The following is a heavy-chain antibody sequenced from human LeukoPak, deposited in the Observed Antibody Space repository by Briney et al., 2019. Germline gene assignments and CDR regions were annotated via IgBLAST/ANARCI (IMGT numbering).Heavy chain of an antibody. CDR2: IRTTDYGGTA. J-gene: IGHJ4*02. CDR3: CRGYATLPY. D-gene: IGHD5-12*01. V-gene: IGHV3-49*04. Sequence: GGSLRLSCSASGFTFADQPFTWVRQAPGKGLEWVAFIRTTDYGGTAEYATSVKGRFTVSRDDPKSMVYLQMDSLQSEDTAVYYCCRGYATLPYWGQGTLVTVSS. CDR1: GFTFADQP.